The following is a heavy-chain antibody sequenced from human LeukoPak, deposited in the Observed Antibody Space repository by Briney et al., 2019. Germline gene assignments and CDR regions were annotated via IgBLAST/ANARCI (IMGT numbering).Heavy chain of an antibody. D-gene: IGHD6-13*01. CDR2: ISSSSYI. CDR1: GFTFSSYS. J-gene: IGHJ4*02. CDR3: ARVVNSSWYYFDY. V-gene: IGHV3-21*01. Sequence: GGSLRLSCAASGFTFSSYSMNWVRQAPGKGLEWVSSISSSSYIYYADSVKGRFTISRDNAKNSLYLQMNSLRAEDTAVYYCARVVNSSWYYFDYWGQGTLVTVSS.